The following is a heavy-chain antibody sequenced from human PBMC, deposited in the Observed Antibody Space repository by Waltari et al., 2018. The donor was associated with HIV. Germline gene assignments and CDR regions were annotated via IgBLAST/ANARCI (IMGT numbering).Heavy chain of an antibody. CDR1: GFNISNLS. CDR3: ERDGRCSSWSLNWFDP. D-gene: IGHD6-13*01. V-gene: IGHV3-21*01. CDR2: ISTTGSFI. J-gene: IGHJ5*02. Sequence: EVQLGESGGGLVTHGGTLRLSCAASGFNISNLSMTLVRQAPGKGPECVSSISTTGSFIYYADSVEARYTISRDNPKNHLYLQRDGLRDDDTSVYYCERDGRCSSWSLNWFDPLGQGIQVTVSS.